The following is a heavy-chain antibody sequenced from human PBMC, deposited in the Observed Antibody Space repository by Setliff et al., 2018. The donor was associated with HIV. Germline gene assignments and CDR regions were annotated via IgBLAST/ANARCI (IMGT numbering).Heavy chain of an antibody. D-gene: IGHD2-21*01. J-gene: IGHJ6*03. CDR1: GYIFTDYW. CDR2: VYPGDSDT. CDR3: ARAPRSPLRWRDNLLSSSSFFMDV. Sequence: PGESLKISCEASGYIFTDYWIGWVRQMHGKGLEWMGIVYPGDSDTRYSPSFQGQVTFSADKSISAVYLQWDSLKASDSAIYYCARAPRSPLRWRDNLLSSSSFFMDVWGKGTTVTVSS. V-gene: IGHV5-51*01.